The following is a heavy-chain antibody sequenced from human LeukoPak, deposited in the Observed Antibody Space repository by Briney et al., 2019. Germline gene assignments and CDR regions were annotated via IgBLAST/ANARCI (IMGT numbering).Heavy chain of an antibody. CDR2: VYYSGSA. Sequence: PSEALSLTCTVSGDSVTTYYWSWIRQPPGKGLEWLGYVYYSGSATYNPSLKSRVTISVDTSKNQFSLRLSSVTAADTAVYYCARDGSNWSNDYYHGVDVWGQGTTVTVSS. J-gene: IGHJ6*02. V-gene: IGHV4-59*02. CDR1: GDSVTTYY. D-gene: IGHD4-11*01. CDR3: ARDGSNWSNDYYHGVDV.